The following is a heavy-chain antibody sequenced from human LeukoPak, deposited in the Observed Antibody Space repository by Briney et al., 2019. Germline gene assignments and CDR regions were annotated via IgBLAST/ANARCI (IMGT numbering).Heavy chain of an antibody. CDR2: INPNSGGT. CDR3: ARDLSHGYSGHERWFDP. CDR1: GYTFTGYY. V-gene: IGHV1-2*04. D-gene: IGHD5-12*01. Sequence: GASVKVSCKASGYTFTGYYMHWVRQAPGQGLEWMGWINPNSGGTNYQGWVTMTRDTSISTAYMELSRLRSDDTAVYYCARDLSHGYSGHERWFDPWGQGTLVTVSS. J-gene: IGHJ5*02.